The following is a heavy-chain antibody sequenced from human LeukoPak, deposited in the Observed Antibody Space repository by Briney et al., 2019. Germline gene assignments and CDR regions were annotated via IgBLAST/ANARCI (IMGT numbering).Heavy chain of an antibody. V-gene: IGHV1-69*06. J-gene: IGHJ6*03. D-gene: IGHD3-22*01. Sequence: ASVKVSCKASGGTFSSYAISWVRQAPGQGLEWMGGIIPIFGTANYAQKFQGRVTITADKSTSTAYMELSSLRSEDTAVYYCARKKEPDYYDSSGYSGYYYYMDVWGKGTTVTVSS. CDR2: IIPIFGTA. CDR1: GGTFSSYA. CDR3: ARKKEPDYYDSSGYSGYYYYMDV.